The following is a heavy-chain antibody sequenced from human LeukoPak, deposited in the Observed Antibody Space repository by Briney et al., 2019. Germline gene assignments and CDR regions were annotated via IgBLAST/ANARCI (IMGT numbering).Heavy chain of an antibody. CDR1: GGSISSSSYY. J-gene: IGHJ4*02. Sequence: SETLSLTCTVSGGSISSSSYYWGWIRQPPGKGLEWIGSIYYSGSTYYNPSLKSRVTISVDTSKNQFSLKLSSVTAADTAVYYCAGNSVGFDYWGQGTLVTVSS. V-gene: IGHV4-39*01. D-gene: IGHD2-2*01. CDR2: IYYSGST. CDR3: AGNSVGFDY.